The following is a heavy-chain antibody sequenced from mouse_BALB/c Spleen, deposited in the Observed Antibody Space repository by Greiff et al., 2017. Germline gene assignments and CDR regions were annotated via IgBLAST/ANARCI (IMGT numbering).Heavy chain of an antibody. CDR1: GFNIKDYY. V-gene: IGHV14-4*02. CDR2: IDPENGDT. CDR3: NACSLSTMIPY. D-gene: IGHD2-4*01. Sequence: EVQLQQSGAELVRSGASVKLSCTASGFNIKDYYMHWVKQRPEQGLEWIGWIDPENGDTEYAPKFQGKATMTADTSSNTAYLQLSSLTSEDTAVYYCNACSLSTMIPYWGQGTTLTVSS. J-gene: IGHJ2*01.